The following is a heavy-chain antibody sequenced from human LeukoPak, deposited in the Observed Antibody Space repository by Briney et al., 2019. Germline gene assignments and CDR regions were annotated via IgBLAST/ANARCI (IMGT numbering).Heavy chain of an antibody. CDR2: IYYSGST. Sequence: PSETLSLTCTVSGGSISSGGYYCTWIRQHPGKGLEWIGAIYYSGSTYYNPSLKSRVTISIDTSKNQFSLELRSVTAADTAVYYCARGGIFVVVPPGDYGMDVWGQGTTVTVSS. CDR3: ARGGIFVVVPPGDYGMDV. CDR1: GGSISSGGYY. D-gene: IGHD3-3*02. J-gene: IGHJ6*02. V-gene: IGHV4-31*03.